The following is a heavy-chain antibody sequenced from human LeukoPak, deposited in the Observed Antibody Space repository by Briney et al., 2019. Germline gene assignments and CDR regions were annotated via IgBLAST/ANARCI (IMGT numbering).Heavy chain of an antibody. CDR3: ARDSTYYYDSGSSGPHYFDN. Sequence: PGGCLRLSCAASGFTFSNYAMHWVRQAPGEGLEWVSLISSGGTYEYYADSVKGRFTISRDNSKNTLYLQLNSLRAEYTAVYYCARDSTYYYDSGSSGPHYFDNWGQGTLVTVSS. J-gene: IGHJ4*02. CDR2: ISSGGTYE. V-gene: IGHV3-30*01. D-gene: IGHD3-10*01. CDR1: GFTFSNYA.